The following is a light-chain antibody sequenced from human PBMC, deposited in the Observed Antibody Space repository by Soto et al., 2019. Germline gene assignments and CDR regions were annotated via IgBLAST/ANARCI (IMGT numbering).Light chain of an antibody. CDR1: QSVSSSY. V-gene: IGKV3-20*01. J-gene: IGKJ4*01. Sequence: EIVLTQSPGTLSLSPGERATLSCRASQSVSSSYLAWYQQKPGQAPRLLIYGASSRATGIPDRFSGSGSGTDFTLTISRLEPEDVAGYYCQQYGSSPLLTFGGGTKVEIQ. CDR3: QQYGSSPLLT. CDR2: GAS.